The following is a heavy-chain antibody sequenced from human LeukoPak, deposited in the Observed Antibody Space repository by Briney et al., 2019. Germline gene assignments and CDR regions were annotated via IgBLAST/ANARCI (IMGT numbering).Heavy chain of an antibody. V-gene: IGHV4-61*02. CDR1: GASIASGSNH. D-gene: IGHD4-23*01. CDR3: TRGGHDYGGSFDT. CDR2: ISAGGRT. Sequence: SQTLSLTCAISGASIASGSNHWDWIRQPAGSRPEYIGRISAGGRTNYNPSLKSRLTISMDTSKNHVSLRLSSVTAADTAVYYCTRGGHDYGGSFDTWGQGILVTVSS. J-gene: IGHJ5*02.